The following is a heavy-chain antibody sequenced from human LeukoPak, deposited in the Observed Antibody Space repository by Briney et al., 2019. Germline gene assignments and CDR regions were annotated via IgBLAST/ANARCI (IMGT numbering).Heavy chain of an antibody. CDR3: ARSDWLQYYFDY. CDR2: IYPSDSDT. CDR1: GYTFGTYW. D-gene: IGHD3-9*01. J-gene: IGHJ4*02. V-gene: IGHV5-51*01. Sequence: GESLKISCKSSGYTFGTYWIAWVRQMPGKGLEWMGIIYPSDSDTRYSPSFQGQVTISADKSISVVYLQWSSLKASDTAIYYCARSDWLQYYFDYWGLGTLVTVSS.